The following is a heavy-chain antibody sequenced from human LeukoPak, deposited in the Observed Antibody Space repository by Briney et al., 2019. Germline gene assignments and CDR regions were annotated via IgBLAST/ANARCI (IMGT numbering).Heavy chain of an antibody. D-gene: IGHD6-13*01. CDR2: IYYSGST. J-gene: IGHJ4*02. CDR1: GGSISSSNW. CDR3: ARIPYSSSWYVDY. V-gene: IGHV4-4*02. Sequence: PSETLSLTCAVSGGSISSSNWWSWVRQPPGKGLEWIGSIYYSGSTYYNPSLKSRVTISVDTSKNQFSLKLSSVTAADTAVYYCARIPYSSSWYVDYWGQGTLVTVSS.